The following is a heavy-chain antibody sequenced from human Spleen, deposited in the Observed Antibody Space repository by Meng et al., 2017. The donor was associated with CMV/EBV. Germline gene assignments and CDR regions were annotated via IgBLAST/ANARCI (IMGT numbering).Heavy chain of an antibody. J-gene: IGHJ5*02. V-gene: IGHV4-31*02. Sequence: SGASVRSGGFSWNWIRQHAEEGLEWIGYIYSDERTYYNPSLESRLAISLDTPKNQFSLNLTSVTAADTAVYYCARGGYTSGSGWFAPWGQGTLVTVSS. CDR3: ARGGYTSGSGWFAP. CDR1: GASVRSGGFS. CDR2: IYSDERT. D-gene: IGHD1-1*01.